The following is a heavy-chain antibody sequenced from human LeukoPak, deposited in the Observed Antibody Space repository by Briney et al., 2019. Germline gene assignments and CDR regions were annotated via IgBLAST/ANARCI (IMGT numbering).Heavy chain of an antibody. CDR1: GFTFSSYG. J-gene: IGHJ4*02. CDR2: IWYDGSNK. CDR3: AGTTSDYGDYFFDY. V-gene: IGHV3-33*01. Sequence: GGSLRPSCAASGFTFSSYGMHWVRQAPGKGLEWVAVIWYDGSNKYYADSVKGRFTISRDNSKNTLYLQMNSLRAEDTAVYYCAGTTSDYGDYFFDYWGQGTLVTVSS. D-gene: IGHD4-17*01.